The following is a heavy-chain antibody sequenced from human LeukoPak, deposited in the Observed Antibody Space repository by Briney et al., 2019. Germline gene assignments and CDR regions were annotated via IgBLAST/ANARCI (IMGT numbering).Heavy chain of an antibody. CDR3: ARDEWWHLDI. CDR2: IKPDGSEK. J-gene: IGHJ2*01. D-gene: IGHD3-3*01. CDR1: GFTFGTSY. Sequence: GGSLRLSCAASGFTFGTSYMSCVRQAPGGGLECVSKIKPDGSEKFYVDSVKGRFTVSRDNAKNSLYLQMDSLRAEDTAVYYCARDEWWHLDIWGRGTLVTISS. V-gene: IGHV3-7*01.